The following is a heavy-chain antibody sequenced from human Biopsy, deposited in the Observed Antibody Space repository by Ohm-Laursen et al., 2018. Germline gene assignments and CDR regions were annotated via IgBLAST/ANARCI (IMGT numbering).Heavy chain of an antibody. CDR2: IYNTETT. Sequence: GTLSLTCTVSGGSISSSTTYYWAWLRQPPRKGLEWIGSIYNTETTFYNPSLKSRVTISVDTSTNQFSLKVSSGTAADTALYFCARHPTGFWFDPWGHGTLVTVSS. V-gene: IGHV4-39*01. CDR1: GGSISSSTTYY. J-gene: IGHJ5*02. CDR3: ARHPTGFWFDP.